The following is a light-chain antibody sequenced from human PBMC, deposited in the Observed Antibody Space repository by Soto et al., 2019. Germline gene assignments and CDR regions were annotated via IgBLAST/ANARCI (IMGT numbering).Light chain of an antibody. CDR3: WSYAGSSTFFYV. V-gene: IGLV2-23*02. CDR1: SSDVGSFNL. CDR2: EVT. J-gene: IGLJ1*01. Sequence: QSVLTQSASVSGSPGQSITISCTGTSSDVGSFNLVSWYQQHPGKAPKLMIYEVTKRPSGVSNRFSGSKSGNTASLTISGLQAEDEADYYCWSYAGSSTFFYVFGSGTKGT.